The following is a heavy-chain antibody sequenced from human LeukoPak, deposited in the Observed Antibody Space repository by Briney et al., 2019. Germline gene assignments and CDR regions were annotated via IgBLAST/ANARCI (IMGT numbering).Heavy chain of an antibody. J-gene: IGHJ5*02. D-gene: IGHD3-10*01. CDR1: GGSISSYY. Sequence: SETLSLTCTASGGSISSYYWSWIRQPPGKGLEWIGYIYYSGSTNYNPSLKSRVTISVDTSKNQFSLELSSVTAADTAVYYCARVVRDGSNWFDPWGQGTLVTVSS. V-gene: IGHV4-59*01. CDR3: ARVVRDGSNWFDP. CDR2: IYYSGST.